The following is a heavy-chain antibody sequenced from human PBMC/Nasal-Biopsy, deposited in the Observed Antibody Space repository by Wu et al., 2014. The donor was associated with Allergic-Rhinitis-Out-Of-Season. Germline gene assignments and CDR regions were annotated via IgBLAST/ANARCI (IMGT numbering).Heavy chain of an antibody. J-gene: IGHJ4*02. Sequence: TLSLTCTVSGASMRSSPYYWAWIRQPPGKGLEWIGSIYYSGNTYYNSSLESRVTISKDTSKNQFSLRLTSVTAADTAVYYCARADRMMAITGTYDFNYWGQGTLVTVSS. CDR1: GASMRSSPYY. D-gene: IGHD1-20*01. V-gene: IGHV4-39*07. CDR3: ARADRMMAITGTYDFNY. CDR2: IYYSGNT.